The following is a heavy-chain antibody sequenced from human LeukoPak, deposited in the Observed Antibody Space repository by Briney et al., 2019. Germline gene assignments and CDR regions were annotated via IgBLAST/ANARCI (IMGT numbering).Heavy chain of an antibody. CDR3: ARDERLLSFLK. J-gene: IGHJ4*02. Sequence: GGSLRLSCAASGFTFSSYAMSWVRQAPGKGLEWVSSISRSSIYMYYADSVKGRFTISRDNAKNSLYLQMNSLRAEDTAIYYCARDERLLSFLKWGQGTLVTVSS. D-gene: IGHD3-3*01. CDR1: GFTFSSYA. CDR2: ISRSSIYM. V-gene: IGHV3-21*04.